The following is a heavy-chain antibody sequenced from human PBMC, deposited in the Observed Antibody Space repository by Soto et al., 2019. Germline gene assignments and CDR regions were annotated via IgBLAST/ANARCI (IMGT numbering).Heavy chain of an antibody. CDR3: AIPSGLTVTGPDY. CDR2: LSGDSGST. Sequence: GWSLRLSCASSVFTFSNYAMSWVRQAPGEGLEWVSALSGDSGSTYYADSVKGRFTISRDNSKNTLYLQMNSLRAEDTALYYCAIPSGLTVTGPDYWGQGTLVTVSS. V-gene: IGHV3-23*01. CDR1: VFTFSNYA. D-gene: IGHD6-19*01. J-gene: IGHJ4*02.